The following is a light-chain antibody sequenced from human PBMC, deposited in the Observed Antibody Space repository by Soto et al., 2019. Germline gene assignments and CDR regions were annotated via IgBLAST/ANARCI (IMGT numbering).Light chain of an antibody. V-gene: IGKV4-1*01. J-gene: IGKJ4*01. CDR1: QRVLYSSNNKNY. CDR2: WAS. Sequence: DIVTTQSPDSLAVSRGESATINCKSRQRVLYSSNNKNYLAWYQQKPGHAPKLLIYWASTRESGVPDRFSGRGSGKYFTLTISSLQAEDVEVYYCQQYYSTPLTFGGGTKVEIK. CDR3: QQYYSTPLT.